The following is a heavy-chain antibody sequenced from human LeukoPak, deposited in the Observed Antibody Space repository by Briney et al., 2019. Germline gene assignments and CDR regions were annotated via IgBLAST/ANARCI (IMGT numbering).Heavy chain of an antibody. D-gene: IGHD3-3*01. V-gene: IGHV3-23*01. CDR1: GVTFSNYA. J-gene: IGHJ4*02. CDR3: AKWGDYAVLRAYYTPDS. CDR2: ILGSFGTA. Sequence: GASLRLSCAASGVTFSNYAISWVRQALGKGLEWVSAILGSFGTAYYADPVKGRVTISRDDSKSTLYLQMSSLRAEDTALYYCAKWGDYAVLRAYYTPDSSGQGTLVTVSS.